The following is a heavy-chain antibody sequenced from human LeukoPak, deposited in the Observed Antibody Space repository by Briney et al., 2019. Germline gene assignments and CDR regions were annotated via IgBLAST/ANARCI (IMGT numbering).Heavy chain of an antibody. CDR2: IYTSGST. CDR3: ARPVYCSATTCQGPFDY. J-gene: IGHJ4*02. V-gene: IGHV4-4*07. CDR1: GGSLSSYY. D-gene: IGHD2-2*01. Sequence: PSETLSLTCTVSGGSLSSYYWSWIRQPAGKGLEWIGRIYTSGSTNYNASLKSRVSMSVDTSKNQFSLKLSSVTAADTALYYCARPVYCSATTCQGPFDYWGQGTLATVSS.